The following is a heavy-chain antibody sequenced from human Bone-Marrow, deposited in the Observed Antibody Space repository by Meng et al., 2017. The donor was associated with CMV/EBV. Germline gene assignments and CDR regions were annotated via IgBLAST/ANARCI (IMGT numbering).Heavy chain of an antibody. CDR1: GFTFTSYY. D-gene: IGHD6-13*01. CDR2: INPSGGST. Sequence: ASVKVSCKASGFTFTSYYMHWVRQAPGQGLEWMGIINPSGGSTSYAQKFQGRVTMTRDTSTSTVYMELSSLRSEDTAVYYCARERGGIGFDYWGQGTLVTVSS. V-gene: IGHV1-46*01. J-gene: IGHJ4*02. CDR3: ARERGGIGFDY.